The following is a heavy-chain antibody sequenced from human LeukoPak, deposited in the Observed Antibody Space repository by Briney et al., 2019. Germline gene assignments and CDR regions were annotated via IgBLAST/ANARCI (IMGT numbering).Heavy chain of an antibody. Sequence: SETLSLTCAVYGGSFSGYYWSWIRQPPGKGLEWIGEIYHSGSTNYNPSLKSRVTISVDTSKNQFSLKLSSVTAADTAVYYCARSGWYSLDYWGQGTLVTVSS. CDR1: GGSFSGYY. V-gene: IGHV4-34*01. CDR3: ARSGWYSLDY. D-gene: IGHD6-19*01. CDR2: IYHSGST. J-gene: IGHJ4*02.